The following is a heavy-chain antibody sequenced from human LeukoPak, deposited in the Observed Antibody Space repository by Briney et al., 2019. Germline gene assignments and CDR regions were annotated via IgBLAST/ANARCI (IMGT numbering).Heavy chain of an antibody. V-gene: IGHV3-74*01. J-gene: IGHJ4*02. Sequence: GGSLRLSCAASGFPFSVAWMHWFRQAPGKGLMWVSRITTDETTTYADSVRGRFSISRDNAKNTVYLQMNSLRVEDTAVYYCAKDWFATTDYWGQGILVTVSS. CDR2: ITTDETT. CDR1: GFPFSVAW. D-gene: IGHD1/OR15-1a*01. CDR3: AKDWFATTDY.